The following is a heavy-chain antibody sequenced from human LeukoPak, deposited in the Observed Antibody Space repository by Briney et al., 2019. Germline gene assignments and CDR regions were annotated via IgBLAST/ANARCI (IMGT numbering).Heavy chain of an antibody. CDR3: ARFTWIQHTPAWFDP. CDR2: IYPGDSDT. V-gene: IGHV5-51*01. J-gene: IGHJ5*02. Sequence: GESLKISCKGSGYSFTSYWIGWVRQMPGKGLEWMGIIYPGDSDTRYSPSFQGQVTISADKSISTAYLQWSSLKASDTAMYYCARFTWIQHTPAWFDPWGQGTLVTVSS. D-gene: IGHD5-18*01. CDR1: GYSFTSYW.